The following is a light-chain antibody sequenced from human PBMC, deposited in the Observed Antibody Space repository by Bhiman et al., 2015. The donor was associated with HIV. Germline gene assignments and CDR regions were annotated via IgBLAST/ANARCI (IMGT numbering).Light chain of an antibody. CDR1: SSDVGGYNY. V-gene: IGLV2-14*03. CDR3: QSYDSSRVV. CDR2: DVS. J-gene: IGLJ2*01. Sequence: QSALTQPASVSGSPGQSITISCTGTSSDVGGYNYVSWFQQHPGKAPKLMIYDVSNRPSGVSNRFSGSKSGNTASLTISGLQAEDEADYYCQSYDSSRVVFGGGTKLTVL.